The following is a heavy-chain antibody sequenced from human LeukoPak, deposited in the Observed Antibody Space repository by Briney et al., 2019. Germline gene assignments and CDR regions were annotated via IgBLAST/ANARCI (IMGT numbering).Heavy chain of an antibody. CDR2: IWYDGSNK. V-gene: IGHV3-33*08. CDR3: ARDTHSSSWYKLDYYYGMDV. J-gene: IGHJ6*02. Sequence: GGSLRLSCAASRFTFSSYAMHWVRQAPGKGLEWVAVIWYDGSNKYYADSVKGRFTISRDNSKNTLYLQMNSLGAEDTAVYYCARDTHSSSWYKLDYYYGMDVWGQGTTVTVSS. CDR1: RFTFSSYA. D-gene: IGHD6-13*01.